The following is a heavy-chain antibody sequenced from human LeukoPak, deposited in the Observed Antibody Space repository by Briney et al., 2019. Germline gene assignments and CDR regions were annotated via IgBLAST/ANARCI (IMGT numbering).Heavy chain of an antibody. CDR3: ARANLLYCSTTTCLFDY. J-gene: IGHJ4*02. V-gene: IGHV1-2*02. Sequence: GASVKVSCKASGYTFTDYYMHWVRHAPGQGFEWMGWINPNSGDTNYAQKFQGRVTMTRDTSISTAHMELSRLRSDDTAVYYCARANLLYCSTTTCLFDYWGQGTLVIVSS. CDR2: INPNSGDT. D-gene: IGHD2-2*01. CDR1: GYTFTDYY.